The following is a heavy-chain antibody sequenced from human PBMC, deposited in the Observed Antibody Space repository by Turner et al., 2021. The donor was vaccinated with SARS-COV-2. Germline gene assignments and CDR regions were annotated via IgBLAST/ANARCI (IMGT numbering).Heavy chain of an antibody. CDR3: GKGKHYYDVLTGYYDS. CDR1: GFTFDDYD. CDR2: ITWNGGIM. Sequence: VQLVESGGGLVQPGRSLRLSCAASGFTFDDYDMHWVRQAPGKGLEWVSGITWNGGIMGYADSVKGRFTVSRDNAKNSLYLQMNRLRAEDTALYYCGKGKHYYDVLTGYYDSWGQGTLVAVSS. D-gene: IGHD3-9*01. J-gene: IGHJ4*02. V-gene: IGHV3-9*01.